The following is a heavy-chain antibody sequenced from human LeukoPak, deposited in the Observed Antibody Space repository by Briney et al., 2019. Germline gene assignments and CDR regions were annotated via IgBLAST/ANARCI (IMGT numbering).Heavy chain of an antibody. J-gene: IGHJ4*02. CDR3: ARQAGGYSSGWYQFHFEY. CDR2: INNYNGNT. D-gene: IGHD6-19*01. CDR1: GYTFTTYG. Sequence: ASVKVSCKASGYTFTTYGISWVRQAPGQGLEWMGWINNYNGNTNYEQKLQGRVTMTTDTSTSTAYMELRSLGSDDTAVYSCARQAGGYSSGWYQFHFEYWGQGTVVTVSS. V-gene: IGHV1-18*04.